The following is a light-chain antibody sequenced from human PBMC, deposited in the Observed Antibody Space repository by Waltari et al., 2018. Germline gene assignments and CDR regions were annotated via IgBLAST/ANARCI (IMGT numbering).Light chain of an antibody. V-gene: IGLV2-23*02. CDR1: SSDIGSYNL. J-gene: IGLJ3*02. CDR3: CSNAGTDAL. CDR2: EVT. Sequence: QSALTQPASVSGSPGQSITISCTGTSSDIGSYNLVAWYQQHPGKAPNPIISEVTQRPSGVSNRFSGSKSGNTDSLTISGLQAADEADYYCCSNAGTDALFGGGTKLTVL.